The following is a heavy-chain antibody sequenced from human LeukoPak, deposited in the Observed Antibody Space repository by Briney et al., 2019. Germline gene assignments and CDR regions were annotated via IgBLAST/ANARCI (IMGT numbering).Heavy chain of an antibody. CDR2: VKQDGSEK. CDR1: GFTFSNAR. D-gene: IGHD5-18*01. J-gene: IGHJ6*03. V-gene: IGHV3-7*01. CDR3: ARGEYSYGNGHDYYYYYMDV. Sequence: GGSLRLSCAASGFTFSNARMSWVRQAPGKGLEWVANVKQDGSEKYYVDSVKGRFTISRDNSKNTLYLQMNSLRAEDTAVYYCARGEYSYGNGHDYYYYYMDVWGKGTTVTVSS.